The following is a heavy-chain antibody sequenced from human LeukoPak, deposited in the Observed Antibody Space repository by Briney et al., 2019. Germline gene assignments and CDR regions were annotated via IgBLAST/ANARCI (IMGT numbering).Heavy chain of an antibody. CDR3: ARDLDGEMITFGGVKGY. CDR2: IIPMYGTA. J-gene: IGHJ4*02. D-gene: IGHD3-16*01. V-gene: IGHV1-69*13. CDR1: GGTFNSHA. Sequence: SVKVSCKASGGTFNSHAISWVRQAPGQGLEWMGGIIPMYGTASYAQKFQGRLTITAEDSTSTAHMELSSLRSEDTAVYFCARDLDGEMITFGGVKGYWGQGTLVTVSS.